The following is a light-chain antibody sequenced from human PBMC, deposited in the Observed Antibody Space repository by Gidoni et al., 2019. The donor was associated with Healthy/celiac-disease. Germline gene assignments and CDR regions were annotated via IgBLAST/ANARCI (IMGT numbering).Light chain of an antibody. CDR2: GAS. Sequence: DIVMTQSPATLSVAPGERATLSCRASQSVSSNLAWYQQKPGQAPRPLIYGASTRATGIPARFSGSGSGTEFTLTISSLQSEDFAVYYCRQYNNWPPITFGGGTKVEIK. CDR3: RQYNNWPPIT. CDR1: QSVSSN. J-gene: IGKJ4*01. V-gene: IGKV3-15*01.